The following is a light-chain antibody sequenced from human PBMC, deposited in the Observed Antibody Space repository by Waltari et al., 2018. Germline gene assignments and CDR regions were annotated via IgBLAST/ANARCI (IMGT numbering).Light chain of an antibody. Sequence: DIQMTQSPSSLSASVGDRVTITCRASQGISTYLNWYQQKPGKAPKLLIYGASSFQGGVPSRCSGSGSGTDFTLTISSLQPEEFATYYCQQSSSTPPTFGGGTKVEIK. CDR2: GAS. CDR3: QQSSSTPPT. J-gene: IGKJ4*01. CDR1: QGISTY. V-gene: IGKV1-39*01.